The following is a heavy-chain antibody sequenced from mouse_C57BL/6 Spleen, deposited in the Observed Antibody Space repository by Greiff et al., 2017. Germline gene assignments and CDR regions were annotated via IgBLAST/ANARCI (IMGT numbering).Heavy chain of an antibody. J-gene: IGHJ2*01. CDR1: GYSITSGYY. Sequence: EVKLQESGPGLVKPSQSLSLTCSVTGYSITSGYYWNWIRQFPGNKLEWMGYISYDGSNNYNPSLKNRISITRDTSKNQCFLKLNSVTTEDTATYYCARGSWDEYYDYWGQGTTLTGSS. D-gene: IGHD4-1*01. CDR2: ISYDGSN. V-gene: IGHV3-6*01. CDR3: ARGSWDEYYDY.